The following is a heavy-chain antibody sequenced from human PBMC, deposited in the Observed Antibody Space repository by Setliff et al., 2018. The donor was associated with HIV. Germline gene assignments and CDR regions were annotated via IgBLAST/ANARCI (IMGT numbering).Heavy chain of an antibody. J-gene: IGHJ4*02. CDR3: ASSRLWLGEPPSY. CDR2: IYSGGTGT. CDR1: GFTFSNYA. V-gene: IGHV3-23*03. Sequence: GSLRLSCAASGFTFSNYAMSWVRQAPGKGLQWVSTIYSGGTGTKYVDSVKGRFTISRHNLQNMLYLQMNSLAVEDSAIYYCASSRLWLGEPPSYWGQGALVTVSS. D-gene: IGHD3-10*01.